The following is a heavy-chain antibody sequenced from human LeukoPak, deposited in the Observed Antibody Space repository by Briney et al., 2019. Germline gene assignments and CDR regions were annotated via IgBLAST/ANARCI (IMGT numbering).Heavy chain of an antibody. CDR1: GYTFTSYD. D-gene: IGHD6-13*01. J-gene: IGHJ4*02. V-gene: IGHV1-46*01. CDR3: ARNSIAAAGTLDY. Sequence: ASVKVSCKASGYTFTSYDINWVRQAPGQGLEWMGIINPSGGSTSYAQKFQGRVTMTRDMSTSTVYMELSSLRSEDTAVYYCARNSIAAAGTLDYWGQGTLVTVSS. CDR2: INPSGGST.